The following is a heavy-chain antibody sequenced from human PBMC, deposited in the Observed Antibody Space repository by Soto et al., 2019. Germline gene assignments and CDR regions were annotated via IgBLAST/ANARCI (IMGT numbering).Heavy chain of an antibody. Sequence: ASVKVSYKASGFTFTSSAVQWVRQARGQRLEWIGWIVVGSGNTNYAQKFQERVTITRDMSTSTAYMELSSLRSEDTAVYYCAALLANYYDSSGYSSFDYWGQGTLVTVSS. J-gene: IGHJ4*02. CDR1: GFTFTSSA. D-gene: IGHD3-22*01. CDR3: AALLANYYDSSGYSSFDY. V-gene: IGHV1-58*01. CDR2: IVVGSGNT.